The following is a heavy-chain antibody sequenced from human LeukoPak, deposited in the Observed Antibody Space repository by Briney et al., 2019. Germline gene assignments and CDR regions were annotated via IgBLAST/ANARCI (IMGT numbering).Heavy chain of an antibody. CDR2: INHSGST. CDR1: GGSFSGCY. D-gene: IGHD3-22*01. V-gene: IGHV4-34*01. J-gene: IGHJ3*02. Sequence: SETLSLTCAVYGGSFSGCYWSWIRQPPGKGLEWIGEINHSGSTNYNPSLKSRVTISVDTSKNQFSLKLSSVTAADTAVYYCARGVVIADNDALDIWGQGTMVTVSS. CDR3: ARGVVIADNDALDI.